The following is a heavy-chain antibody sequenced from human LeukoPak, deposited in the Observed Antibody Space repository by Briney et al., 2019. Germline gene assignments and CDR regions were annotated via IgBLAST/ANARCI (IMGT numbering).Heavy chain of an antibody. CDR1: GYTFTGYY. J-gene: IGHJ4*02. CDR2: INPNSGGT. D-gene: IGHD3-10*01. V-gene: IGHV1-2*02. CDR3: ARATVGSGSYSYFDY. Sequence: ASVKVSCKASGYTFTGYYMHWVRQAPGQGLEWMGWINPNSGGTNYAQKFQGRVTMTRDTSISTAYMELSRLRSNDTAVYYCARATVGSGSYSYFDYWGQGTLVTVSS.